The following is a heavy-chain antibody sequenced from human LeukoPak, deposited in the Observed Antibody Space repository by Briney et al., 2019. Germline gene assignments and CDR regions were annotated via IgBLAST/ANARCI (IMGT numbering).Heavy chain of an antibody. V-gene: IGHV4-34*01. CDR3: ARVDPGDIAATTHLRYYYYYGMDV. J-gene: IGHJ6*04. CDR2: INHSGST. D-gene: IGHD5-12*01. CDR1: GGSFSGYY. Sequence: SETLSLTCAVYGGSFSGYYWSWIRQPPGKGLEWIGEINHSGSTNYNPSLKSRVTISVDTSKNQFSLKLSSVTAADTAVYYCARVDPGDIAATTHLRYYYYYGMDVWGKGTTVTVSS.